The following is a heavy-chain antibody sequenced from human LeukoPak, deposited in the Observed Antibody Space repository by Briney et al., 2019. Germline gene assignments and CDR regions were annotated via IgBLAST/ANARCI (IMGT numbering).Heavy chain of an antibody. CDR1: GGSISSYY. D-gene: IGHD6-19*01. CDR3: ARVGSGCFDH. CDR2: IYYSGST. V-gene: IGHV4-59*01. Sequence: SETLSLTCTVSGGSISSYYWSWIRQPPGKGLEWIGYIYYSGSTNYNPSLKSRVTISVDTSKNQFSLKLNSVTAADTAVYYCARVGSGCFDHWAQGTLVTVSS. J-gene: IGHJ4*02.